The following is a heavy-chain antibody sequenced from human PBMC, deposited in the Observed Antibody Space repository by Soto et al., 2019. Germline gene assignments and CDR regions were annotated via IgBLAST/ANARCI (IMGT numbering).Heavy chain of an antibody. Sequence: QVQLVQSGAEVKKPGASVKVSCKASGYTFTSYGITWVRQAPGQGLEWMGWISAYNGNTNSAQKLPAIVTMTTATSTSTAYMELRRLRSDDTAVYYFARGEVFVDSWGQGTLVTVSS. J-gene: IGHJ4*02. CDR3: ARGEVFVDS. V-gene: IGHV1-18*01. D-gene: IGHD1-20*01. CDR2: ISAYNGNT. CDR1: GYTFTSYG.